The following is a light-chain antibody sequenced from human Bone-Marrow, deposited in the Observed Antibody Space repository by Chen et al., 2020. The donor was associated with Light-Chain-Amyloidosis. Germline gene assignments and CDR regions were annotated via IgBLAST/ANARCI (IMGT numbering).Light chain of an antibody. CDR3: QVWDRSSDRPV. CDR1: NIGSTS. V-gene: IGLV3-21*02. Sequence: SYVLPQPSPLPVAPGQTATIACGGNNIGSTSVHWYQQTPGQAPLLVVYEDSDRPSGIPERLSGSNSGNTATLTISRVEAGDEADYYCQVWDRSSDRPVFGGGTKLTVL. J-gene: IGLJ3*02. CDR2: EDS.